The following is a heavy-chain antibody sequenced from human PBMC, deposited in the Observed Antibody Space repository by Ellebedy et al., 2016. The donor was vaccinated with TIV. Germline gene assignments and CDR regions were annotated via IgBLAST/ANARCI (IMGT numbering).Heavy chain of an antibody. Sequence: GESLKISCKGSGYSFTNYWISWVRQMPGKGLEWMGRIDPSDSYTNYSPSFQGHVPSSADKSISTAYLQWSSLKASDTAMYYCARLLPTAYCGGDCYSLEYFQHWGQGTLVTVSS. CDR2: IDPSDSYT. J-gene: IGHJ1*01. CDR1: GYSFTNYW. V-gene: IGHV5-10-1*01. CDR3: ARLLPTAYCGGDCYSLEYFQH. D-gene: IGHD2-21*02.